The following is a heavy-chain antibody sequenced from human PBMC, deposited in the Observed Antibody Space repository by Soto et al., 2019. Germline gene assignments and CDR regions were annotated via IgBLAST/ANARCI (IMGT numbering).Heavy chain of an antibody. D-gene: IGHD2-15*01. CDR3: ASVVVVAAIDAFDI. Sequence: GASVKVSCKASGGTFSGYTISWVRQAPGQGLEWMGRIIPILGIANYAQKFQGRVTITADKSTSTAYMELSSLRSEDTAVYYCASVVVVAAIDAFDIWGQGTTVTVSS. J-gene: IGHJ3*02. CDR2: IIPILGIA. V-gene: IGHV1-69*02. CDR1: GGTFSGYT.